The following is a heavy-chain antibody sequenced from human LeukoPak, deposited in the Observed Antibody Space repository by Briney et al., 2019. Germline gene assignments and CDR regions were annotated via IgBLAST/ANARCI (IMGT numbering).Heavy chain of an antibody. V-gene: IGHV1-46*01. CDR1: GYTYTSYY. CDR3: ARSLRGQPHFDY. CDR2: INPSGGST. J-gene: IGHJ4*02. Sequence: GASVKVSCKASGYTYTSYYMHWVRQAPGQGLDWMGIINPSGGSTSYAQKFQGRVTMTRDTSTSTVYMELSSLRSEDTAVYYCARSLRGQPHFDYWGQGTLVTVSS. D-gene: IGHD3-16*01.